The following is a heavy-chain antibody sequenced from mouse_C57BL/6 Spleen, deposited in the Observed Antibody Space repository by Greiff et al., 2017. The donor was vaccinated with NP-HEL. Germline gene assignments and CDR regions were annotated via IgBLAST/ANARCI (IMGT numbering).Heavy chain of an antibody. CDR2: IHPNSGST. V-gene: IGHV1-64*01. D-gene: IGHD1-1*01. Sequence: QVQLKQPGAELVKPGASVKLSCKASGYTFTSYWMHWVKQRPGQGLEWIGMIHPNSGSTNYNEKFKSKATLTVDKSSSTAYMQLSSLTSEDSAVYYCARGVLLRPYYFDYWGQGTTLTVSS. CDR3: ARGVLLRPYYFDY. J-gene: IGHJ2*01. CDR1: GYTFTSYW.